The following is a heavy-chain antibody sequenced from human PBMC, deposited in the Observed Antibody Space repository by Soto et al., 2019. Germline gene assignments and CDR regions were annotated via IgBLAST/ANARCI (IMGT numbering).Heavy chain of an antibody. D-gene: IGHD6-13*01. J-gene: IGHJ6*02. CDR2: IWYDGSNK. V-gene: IGHV3-33*01. CDR1: GFTFSSYG. Sequence: GGSLRLSCAASGFTFSSYGMHWVRQAPGKGLEWVAVIWYDGSNKYYADSVKGRFTISRDNSKNTLYLQMNSLRAEDTAVYYCARVAYSSSWYGYYLYGMDVWGQGTTVTVSS. CDR3: ARVAYSSSWYGYYLYGMDV.